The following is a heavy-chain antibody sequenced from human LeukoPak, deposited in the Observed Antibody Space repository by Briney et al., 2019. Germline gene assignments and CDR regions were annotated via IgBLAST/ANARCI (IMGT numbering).Heavy chain of an antibody. Sequence: GVSLRLSCAASGFTFSSYAMSRVRQAPGKGLEWVSAISGSGGSTYYADSVKGRFTISRDNSKNTLYVQMNSLRAEDTAVYYCARDGSLEKNTAWFDPWGQGTLVTVSS. D-gene: IGHD1-26*01. CDR2: ISGSGGST. CDR1: GFTFSSYA. V-gene: IGHV3-23*01. CDR3: ARDGSLEKNTAWFDP. J-gene: IGHJ5*02.